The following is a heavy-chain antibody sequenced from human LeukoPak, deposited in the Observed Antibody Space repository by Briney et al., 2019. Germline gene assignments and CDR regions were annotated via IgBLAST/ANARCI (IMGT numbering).Heavy chain of an antibody. D-gene: IGHD4/OR15-4a*01. J-gene: IGHJ4*02. CDR2: IDISGDST. CDR1: GFTFSSHA. CDR3: ANEIRPNDY. Sequence: GGSLRLSCVVSGFTFSSHAMCWVRQAPGRGLEWVSSIDISGDSTSYADSVKGRFTISRDNSENTLLLQMDSLRAEDSAIYYCANEIRPNDYWGQGTLVTVSS. V-gene: IGHV3-23*05.